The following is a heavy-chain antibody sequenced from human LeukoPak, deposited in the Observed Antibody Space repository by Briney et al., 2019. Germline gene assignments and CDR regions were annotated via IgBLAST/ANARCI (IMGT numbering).Heavy chain of an antibody. CDR2: IWYDGSNK. J-gene: IGHJ5*02. CDR3: ARVAIVGATRGWFDP. Sequence: GGSLRLSCGASGFTFSTYSMNWVRQAPGKGLEWVAVIWYDGSNKYYADSVKGRFTISRDNSKNTLYLQMNSLRAEDTAVYYCARVAIVGATRGWFDPWGQGTLVTVSS. CDR1: GFTFSTYS. V-gene: IGHV3-33*08. D-gene: IGHD1-26*01.